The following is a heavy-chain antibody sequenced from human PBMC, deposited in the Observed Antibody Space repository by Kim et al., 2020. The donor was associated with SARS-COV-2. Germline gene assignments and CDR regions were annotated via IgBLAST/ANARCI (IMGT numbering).Heavy chain of an antibody. CDR2: ISSSSSYI. Sequence: GGSLRLSCAASGFTFSSYSMNWVRQAPGKGLEWVSSISSSSSYIYYADSVKGRFTISRDNAKNSLYLQMNSLRAEDTAVYYCARVLTMVRGVIGSGMDVWGQGTTVTVSS. CDR3: ARVLTMVRGVIGSGMDV. D-gene: IGHD3-10*01. CDR1: GFTFSSYS. V-gene: IGHV3-21*01. J-gene: IGHJ6*02.